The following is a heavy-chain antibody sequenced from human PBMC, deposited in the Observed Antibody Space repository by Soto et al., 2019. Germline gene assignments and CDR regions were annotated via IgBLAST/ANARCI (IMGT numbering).Heavy chain of an antibody. Sequence: QVQLVQSGAEVKKPGASVKVSCTFTSYDINWVRQATGQGLEWMGWMNPNSGNTRYAQKFRGRVTMTRNTSNFTAYVELSSLRSEDTAVYYCARGPGSSDWRFSYYYMDVWGQGTTVTVSS. CDR1: FTSYD. CDR3: ARGPGSSDWRFSYYYMDV. D-gene: IGHD6-19*01. CDR2: MNPNSGNT. J-gene: IGHJ6*02. V-gene: IGHV1-8*01.